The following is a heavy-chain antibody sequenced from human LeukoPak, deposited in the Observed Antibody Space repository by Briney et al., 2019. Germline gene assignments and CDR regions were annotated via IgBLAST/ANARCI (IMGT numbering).Heavy chain of an antibody. CDR1: GGSISSGGYY. CDR2: IYYSGST. CDR3: ARDFCDIGAGYFAFDI. D-gene: IGHD3-9*01. J-gene: IGHJ3*02. V-gene: IGHV4-31*03. Sequence: PSETLSLTCTVSGGSISSGGYYWSWIRQHPGKGLEWIGYIYYSGSTYYNPSLKSRVTISVDTSKSQFSLKLSSVTAADTAVYYCARDFCDIGAGYFAFDIWGQGTMVTVSS.